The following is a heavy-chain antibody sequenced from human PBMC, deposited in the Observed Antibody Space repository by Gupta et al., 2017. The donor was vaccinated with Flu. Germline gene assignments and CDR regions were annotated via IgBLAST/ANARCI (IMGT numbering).Heavy chain of an antibody. Sequence: VRHAPGKRLEWVSNINQDGSGNHHVDSVKGRFPVSRDNVAHSRYLEMHILPAEDTAVSYCAILQYSSSWYFDYWGQGTLVTISS. CDR3: AILQYSSSWYFDY. V-gene: IGHV3-7*01. J-gene: IGHJ4*02. D-gene: IGHD6-13*01. CDR2: INQDGSGN.